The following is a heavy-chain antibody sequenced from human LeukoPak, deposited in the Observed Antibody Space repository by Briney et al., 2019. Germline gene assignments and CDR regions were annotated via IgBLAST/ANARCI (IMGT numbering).Heavy chain of an antibody. Sequence: GGSLRLSCAASGFTFSSSYMHWVRQAPGKGLEYVSAISPSGDSTYYTNSMKGRFTISRENSKNTLFLQMGSLTAEDMAVYYCARGLYYGSGQYYFDYWGRGTVVTVSS. CDR3: ARGLYYGSGQYYFDY. CDR2: ISPSGDST. CDR1: GFTFSSSY. D-gene: IGHD3-10*01. J-gene: IGHJ4*02. V-gene: IGHV3-64*01.